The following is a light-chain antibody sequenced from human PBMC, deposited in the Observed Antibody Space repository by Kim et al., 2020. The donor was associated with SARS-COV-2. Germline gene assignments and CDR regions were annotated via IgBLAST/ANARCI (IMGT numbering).Light chain of an antibody. Sequence: SYELTQPPSVSVSPGQTATITCSGDRLQYKFVSWYKQKPGQSPELVIYQNNKRAAGIPERLSGANSGNTAALTISGTHTVDESDYYCQAWDSSTVIFGGGTQLTVL. CDR2: QNN. CDR1: RLQYKF. V-gene: IGLV3-1*01. CDR3: QAWDSSTVI. J-gene: IGLJ2*01.